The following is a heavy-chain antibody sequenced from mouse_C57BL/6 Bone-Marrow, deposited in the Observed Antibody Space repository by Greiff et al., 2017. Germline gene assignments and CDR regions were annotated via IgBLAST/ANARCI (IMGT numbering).Heavy chain of an antibody. D-gene: IGHD1-1*01. V-gene: IGHV1-69*02. Sequence: QVQLQQPGAELVKPGASVKMSCKASGYTFTSYWITWVKQRPGQGLEWIGEIDPSDSYTNYNQKFKGKATLTVDTSSSTAYMQLSSLTSEDSAVYYCAREGYYYGYYFDYWGQGTTLTVSS. CDR3: AREGYYYGYYFDY. CDR1: GYTFTSYW. CDR2: IDPSDSYT. J-gene: IGHJ2*01.